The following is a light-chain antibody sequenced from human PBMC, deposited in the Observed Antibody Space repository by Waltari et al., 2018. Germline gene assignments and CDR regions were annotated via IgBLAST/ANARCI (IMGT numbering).Light chain of an antibody. J-gene: IGLJ2*01. CDR2: DVS. CDR1: STDVGGYNS. V-gene: IGLV2-14*01. Sequence: QSALTQPASVSGSPGQSVTIFCAGTSTDVGGYNSVSWYQEHPGQAPRVIIYDVSDRQSGVSDRFSGSKSGNTASLTISGLQAEDDADYYGSAQSSNDVVLFGGGTKLTVL. CDR3: SAQSSNDVVL.